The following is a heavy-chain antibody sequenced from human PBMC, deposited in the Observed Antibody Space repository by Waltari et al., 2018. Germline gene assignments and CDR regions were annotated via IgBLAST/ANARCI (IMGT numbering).Heavy chain of an antibody. CDR1: GGTFSSYA. V-gene: IGHV1-8*02. D-gene: IGHD6-19*01. CDR2: MNPNSGNT. Sequence: QVQLVQSGAEVKKPGSSVKVSCKASGGTFSSYAISWVRQAPGQGLEWMGWMNPNSGNTGYAQKFQGRVTMTRNTSISTAYMELSSLRSEDTAVYYCASEGGSGSNFDYWGQGTLVTVSS. CDR3: ASEGGSGSNFDY. J-gene: IGHJ4*02.